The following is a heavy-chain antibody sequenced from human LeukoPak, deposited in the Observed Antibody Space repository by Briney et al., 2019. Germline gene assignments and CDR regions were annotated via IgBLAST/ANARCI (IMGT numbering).Heavy chain of an antibody. CDR1: GFTFSDYA. CDR3: AKDGHTTVTYDY. J-gene: IGHJ4*02. CDR2: ISPNGEIT. Sequence: GGSLRLSCAASGFTFSDYAMSWVRQAPGKGLEFVSVISPNGEITYYADSVKGRFTISRDNSRNTLYLQMNSLRAEDTAVYFCAKDGHTTVTYDYWGQGTLVTVSS. D-gene: IGHD4-17*01. V-gene: IGHV3-23*01.